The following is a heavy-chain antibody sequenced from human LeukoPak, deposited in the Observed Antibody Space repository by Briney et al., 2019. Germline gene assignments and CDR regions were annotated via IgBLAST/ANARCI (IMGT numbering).Heavy chain of an antibody. CDR3: ARLKLHYYGSGSYAFDV. CDR1: GGSISSYY. J-gene: IGHJ3*01. CDR2: IYYRGST. Sequence: SETLSLTCTVSGGSISSYYWSWIRQPPGKGLEWIGYIYYRGSTNYTPSFKSRVTMSVDTSKTQFSLRLTSVTAADTAMYFCARLKLHYYGSGSYAFDVWGQGKMVAVSS. D-gene: IGHD3-10*01. V-gene: IGHV4-59*08.